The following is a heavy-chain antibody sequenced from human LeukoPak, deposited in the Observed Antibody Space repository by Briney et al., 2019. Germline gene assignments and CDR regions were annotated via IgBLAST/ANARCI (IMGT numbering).Heavy chain of an antibody. D-gene: IGHD3-10*01. CDR2: ISGSGGST. Sequence: GGSLRLSCAASGFTFSSYAMSWVCQAPGKGLEWVSAISGSGGSTYYADSVKGRFTISRDNSKNTLYLQMNSLRAEDTAVYYCAKDGPSWSGSGSYYESPYYYYYYMDVWGKGTTVTVSS. CDR3: AKDGPSWSGSGSYYESPYYYYYYMDV. CDR1: GFTFSSYA. V-gene: IGHV3-23*01. J-gene: IGHJ6*03.